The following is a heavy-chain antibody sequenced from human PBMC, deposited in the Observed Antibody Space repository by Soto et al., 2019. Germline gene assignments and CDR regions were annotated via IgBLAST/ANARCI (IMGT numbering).Heavy chain of an antibody. D-gene: IGHD1-1*01. CDR1: GGSISSISHS. V-gene: IGHV4-39*02. CDR2: IFYNGIT. CDR3: ARLVNGTPLFFDF. J-gene: IGHJ4*02. Sequence: PSETLSLTCTVSGGSISSISHSWGWIRQSPGQGLEWIGNIFYNGITYYNPSLKSRVTISADTSKNHFSLKLRSVTVADTAVYFCARLVNGTPLFFDFLGQGSLVTVSS.